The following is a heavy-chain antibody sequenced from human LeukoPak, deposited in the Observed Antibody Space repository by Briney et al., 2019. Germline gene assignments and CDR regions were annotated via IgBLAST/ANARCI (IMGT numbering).Heavy chain of an antibody. CDR2: IDPNSGGT. V-gene: IGHV1-2*02. D-gene: IGHD4-11*01. CDR1: GYTVNGYY. CDR3: ARTDYSAYYYYYYYMDV. Sequence: ASVKVSCKASGYTVNGYYMHWVRQAPGQGLEWMGWIDPNSGGTNYAQKFQGRVTMTRDTSISTAYMELSRLRSDDTAVYYCARTDYSAYYYYYYYMDVWGKGTTVTVSS. J-gene: IGHJ6*03.